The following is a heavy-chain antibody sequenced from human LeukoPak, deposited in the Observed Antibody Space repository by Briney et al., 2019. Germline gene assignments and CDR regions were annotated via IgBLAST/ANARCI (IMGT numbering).Heavy chain of an antibody. Sequence: GGSLRLSCAASGFTFSSYGMHWVRQAPGKGLEWVAVISCDGGSENYADSVKGRFTISRDNSKNTLYLQMNSLSSEDTAVYYCAIDPGSGILPHYFDYRGQGTLVTVSS. CDR2: ISCDGGSE. D-gene: IGHD3-10*01. J-gene: IGHJ4*02. CDR3: AIDPGSGILPHYFDY. V-gene: IGHV3-30*03. CDR1: GFTFSSYG.